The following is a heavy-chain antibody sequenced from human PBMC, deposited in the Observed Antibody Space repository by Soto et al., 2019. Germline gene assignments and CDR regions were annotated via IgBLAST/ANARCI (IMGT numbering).Heavy chain of an antibody. J-gene: IGHJ1*01. Sequence: ASVKVSCKVSGDTLTELSMRWVRQAPGKGLEWMGGFDPEDGETIYAQKFQGRVTMTEDTSTDTAYMELSSLRSEDTAVYYCATDLGSSSWRSSAEYFQHWGQGTLVTVSS. D-gene: IGHD6-13*01. CDR1: GDTLTELS. V-gene: IGHV1-24*01. CDR3: ATDLGSSSWRSSAEYFQH. CDR2: FDPEDGET.